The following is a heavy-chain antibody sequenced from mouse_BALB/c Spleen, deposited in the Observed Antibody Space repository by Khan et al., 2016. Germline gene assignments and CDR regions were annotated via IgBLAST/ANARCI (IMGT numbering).Heavy chain of an antibody. V-gene: IGHV7-3*02. Sequence: EVELVESGGDLVQPGGSLRLSCATSGFTFTDYYMSWVRQPPGKALEWLGFIRNKANGYTTEYSASVKGRFTISRDNSQSILYLQMNTLRAEDSGTYYGARDGYYPYAMDYWGQGTSVTVSS. CDR3: ARDGYYPYAMDY. D-gene: IGHD2-3*01. CDR1: GFTFTDYY. CDR2: IRNKANGYTT. J-gene: IGHJ4*01.